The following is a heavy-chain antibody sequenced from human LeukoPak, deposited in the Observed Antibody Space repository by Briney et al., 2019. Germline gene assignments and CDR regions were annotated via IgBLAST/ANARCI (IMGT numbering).Heavy chain of an antibody. CDR1: GFTFSSYA. J-gene: IGHJ6*02. CDR2: IGGSGSST. D-gene: IGHD3-16*02. Sequence: GGSLRLSCAASGFTFSSYAMSWVRQAPGKGLKWVSAIGGSGSSTYYADSVKGRFTISRDNSKNTLDLQMNSLRAEDTAIYYCSKDISAGGLDVWGPGTTVTVSS. CDR3: SKDISAGGLDV. V-gene: IGHV3-23*01.